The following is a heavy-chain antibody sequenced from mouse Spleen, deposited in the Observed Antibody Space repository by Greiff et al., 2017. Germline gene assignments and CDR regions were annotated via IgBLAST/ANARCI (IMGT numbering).Heavy chain of an antibody. CDR2: ISSGGSYT. V-gene: IGHV5-9-3*01. Sequence: EVHLVESGGGLVKPGGSLKLSCAASGFTFSSYAMSWVRQTPEKRLEWVATISSGGSYTYYPDSVKGRFTISRDNAKNTLYLQMSSLRSEDTAMYYCAREDALDYWGQGTTLTVSS. J-gene: IGHJ2*01. CDR1: GFTFSSYA. CDR3: AREDALDY.